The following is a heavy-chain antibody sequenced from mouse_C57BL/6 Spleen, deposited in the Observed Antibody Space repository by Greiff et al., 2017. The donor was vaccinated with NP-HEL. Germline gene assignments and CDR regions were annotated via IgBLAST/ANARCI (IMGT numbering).Heavy chain of an antibody. CDR3: ARLITTVVGAMDY. D-gene: IGHD1-1*01. CDR2: INPSSGYT. CDR1: GYTFTSYW. V-gene: IGHV1-7*01. J-gene: IGHJ4*01. Sequence: QVQLQQSGAELAKPGASVKLSCKASGYTFTSYWMHWVKQRPGQGLEWIGYINPSSGYTKYNQKFKDKATLTADKSSSTAYMQLSSLTYEDSAVYYCARLITTVVGAMDYWGQGTSVTVSS.